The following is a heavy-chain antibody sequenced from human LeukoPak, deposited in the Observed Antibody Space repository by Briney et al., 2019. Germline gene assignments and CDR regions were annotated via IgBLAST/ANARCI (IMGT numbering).Heavy chain of an antibody. J-gene: IGHJ4*02. CDR3: ARDAHCDSSGYLPDY. D-gene: IGHD3-22*01. Sequence: RGSLRLSCAASGFTFSDYYMSWIRQAPGEGLEWVSYISSSSSYTNYADSVKGRFTISRDNAKNSLYLQMNSLRAEDTAVYYCARDAHCDSSGYLPDYWGQGTLVTVSS. CDR1: GFTFSDYY. V-gene: IGHV3-11*05. CDR2: ISSSSSYT.